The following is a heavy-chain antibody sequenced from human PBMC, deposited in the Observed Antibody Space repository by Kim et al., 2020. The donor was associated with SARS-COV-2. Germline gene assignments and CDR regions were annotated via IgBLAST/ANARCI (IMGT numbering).Heavy chain of an antibody. J-gene: IGHJ6*02. V-gene: IGHV1-69*13. Sequence: SVKVSCKASGGTFSSYAISWVRQAPGQGLEWMGGIIPIFGTANYAQKFQGRVTITADESTSTAYMELSSLRSEDTAVYYCARDRSIAAAGVNGMDVWGQGTTVTVSS. D-gene: IGHD6-13*01. CDR1: GGTFSSYA. CDR2: IIPIFGTA. CDR3: ARDRSIAAAGVNGMDV.